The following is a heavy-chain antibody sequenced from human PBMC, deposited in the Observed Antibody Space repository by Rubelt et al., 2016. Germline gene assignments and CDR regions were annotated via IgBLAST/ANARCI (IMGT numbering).Heavy chain of an antibody. V-gene: IGHV4-39*07. D-gene: IGHD1-26*01. CDR3: ARQRIVRDMTIGGWFDP. Sequence: QLQLQESGPGLVKPSETLSLTCTVSGGSISSSSYYWGWIRQPPGKGLEWIGSIYYSGSTYYNPSLKSRVTRSVDTSKNQFSLKLSSVTAADTAVYYCARQRIVRDMTIGGWFDPWGQGSLVTVSS. J-gene: IGHJ5*02. CDR2: IYYSGST. CDR1: GGSISSSSYY.